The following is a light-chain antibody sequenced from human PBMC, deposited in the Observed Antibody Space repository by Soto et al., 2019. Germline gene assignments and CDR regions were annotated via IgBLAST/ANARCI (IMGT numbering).Light chain of an antibody. CDR3: QQYNIYPLT. J-gene: IGKJ4*01. CDR1: QDINIY. V-gene: IGKV1D-16*01. Sequence: DVQMTQSPSSLSASVGDRVTITCRASQDINIYLAWYQQKPGNAPKFLIYAASSLQTGVPSRFSGSEAGTDFTLTISTLHPEDSATYYCQQYNIYPLTFGGGTKVEIK. CDR2: AAS.